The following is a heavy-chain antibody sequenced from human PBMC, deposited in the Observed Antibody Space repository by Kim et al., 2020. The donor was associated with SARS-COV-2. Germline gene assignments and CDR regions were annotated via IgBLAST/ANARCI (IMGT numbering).Heavy chain of an antibody. Sequence: SETLSLTCAVYGGSFSGYYWSWIRQPPGKGLEWIGEINHSGSTNYNPSLKSRVTISVDTSKNQFSLKLSSVTAADTAVYYCARSALYPIYSYWGQGTLVTVSS. V-gene: IGHV4-34*01. J-gene: IGHJ4*02. CDR3: ARSALYPIYSY. CDR2: INHSGST. D-gene: IGHD2-2*02. CDR1: GGSFSGYY.